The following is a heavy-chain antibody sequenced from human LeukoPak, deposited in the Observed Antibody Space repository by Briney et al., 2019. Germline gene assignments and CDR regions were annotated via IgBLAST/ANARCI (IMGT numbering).Heavy chain of an antibody. D-gene: IGHD1-26*01. V-gene: IGHV1-24*01. CDR1: GYTLTELS. J-gene: IGHJ4*02. Sequence: ASVKVSFKVSGYTLTELSMHWVRQAPGKGLEWMGGFDPEDGETIYAQKFQGRVTMTEDTSTDTAYMELSSLRSEDTAVYYCATDAGATGRRTHQLPFDYWGQGTLVTVSS. CDR3: ATDAGATGRRTHQLPFDY. CDR2: FDPEDGET.